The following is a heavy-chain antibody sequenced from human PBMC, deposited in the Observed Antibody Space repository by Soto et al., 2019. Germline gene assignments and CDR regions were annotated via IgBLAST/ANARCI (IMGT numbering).Heavy chain of an antibody. V-gene: IGHV3-23*01. J-gene: IGHJ1*01. CDR2: ISGSGGST. D-gene: IGHD1-1*01. Sequence: EVQLLESGGGLVQPGGSLRLSCAASGFTFSSYAMSWVRQAPGKGLEWVSAISGSGGSTYYADSVKGRFTISRDNSKNTLYLQMNRLRAEDTAVYYCAKGGNGGRASWVIQHWGQGTLVTVSS. CDR3: AKGGNGGRASWVIQH. CDR1: GFTFSSYA.